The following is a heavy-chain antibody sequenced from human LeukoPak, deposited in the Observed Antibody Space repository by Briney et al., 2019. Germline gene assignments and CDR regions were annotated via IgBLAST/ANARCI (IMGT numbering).Heavy chain of an antibody. D-gene: IGHD6-13*01. CDR1: GGSISSYY. J-gene: IGHJ4*02. CDR3: ARVTGYRIEDYFDY. Sequence: SETLSLTCTVSGGSISSYYWSWVRQPPGKGLEWIGYIYYSGSTNYNPSLKSRVTISVETSKNEFSLKLRSVTAADTAVYYCARVTGYRIEDYFDYWGQGTLVTVSS. V-gene: IGHV4-59*01. CDR2: IYYSGST.